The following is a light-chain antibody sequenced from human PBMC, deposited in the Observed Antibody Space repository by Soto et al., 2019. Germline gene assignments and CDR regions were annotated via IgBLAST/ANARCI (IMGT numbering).Light chain of an antibody. CDR3: QRRTT. CDR2: GAS. V-gene: IGKV3-20*01. J-gene: IGKJ5*01. Sequence: EIVLTPSPGTLSLSPGERATLSCRASQSVSSSYLAWYQQKPGQAPRLLIYGASSRATGIPDRCSGSGSGRDFTLTISRLEPEDFAVYSCQRRTTVGQGTRLESK. CDR1: QSVSSSY.